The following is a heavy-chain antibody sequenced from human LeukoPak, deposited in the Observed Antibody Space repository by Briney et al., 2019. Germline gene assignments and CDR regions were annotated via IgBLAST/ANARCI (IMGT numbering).Heavy chain of an antibody. Sequence: GESLKISCKSSGYSFTNYWIGWVRQMPGKGLEWMGIIYPGDSDTRYSPSFEGQVTISADKSISTAYLQWSSLKASDTAMYFCARVGSSSPTDYWGQGTLVTVSS. D-gene: IGHD2-2*01. J-gene: IGHJ4*02. CDR2: IYPGDSDT. CDR1: GYSFTNYW. CDR3: ARVGSSSPTDY. V-gene: IGHV5-51*01.